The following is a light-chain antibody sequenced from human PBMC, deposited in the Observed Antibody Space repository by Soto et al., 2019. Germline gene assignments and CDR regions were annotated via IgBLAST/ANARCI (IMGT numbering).Light chain of an antibody. V-gene: IGKV2-30*01. CDR3: MQGTHCPPCT. J-gene: IGKJ1*01. Sequence: DVGMTQSPLSLPVTLGQPASISCRSSQSLVYSDGNTYLNWFQQRPGQSPRRLIYKVSNRDSGVPDRFSGRGSGTDFTLKISRVEAEDVGVYYCMQGTHCPPCTFGQGTKVEIX. CDR2: KVS. CDR1: QSLVYSDGNTY.